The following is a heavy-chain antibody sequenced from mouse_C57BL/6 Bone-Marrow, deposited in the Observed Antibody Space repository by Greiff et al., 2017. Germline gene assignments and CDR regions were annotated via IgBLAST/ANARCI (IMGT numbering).Heavy chain of an antibody. CDR3: ANAYDYGGGFDD. Sequence: QVQLQQPGAELVMPGASVKLSCKASGYTFTSYWMHWVKQRPGQGLEWIGAIDPSDSYTNYNQKFKGKSTLTVDKSSSTAYMQLSSLTSEDSAVYYCANAYDYGGGFDDWGKGTTLTVSS. CDR2: IDPSDSYT. J-gene: IGHJ2*01. V-gene: IGHV1-69*01. CDR1: GYTFTSYW. D-gene: IGHD1-1*01.